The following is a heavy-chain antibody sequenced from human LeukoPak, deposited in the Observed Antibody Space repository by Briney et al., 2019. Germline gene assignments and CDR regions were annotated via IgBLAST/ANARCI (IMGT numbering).Heavy chain of an antibody. CDR3: ARRLTQYDCFDP. Sequence: SQTLSLTCAISGDSVSSNGVTWNWIRQSPSGGLEWLGRTYYRSTWYNDYAVSVRGRITVNPDTSKNQFSLHLNSVTPEDTAVYYCARRLTQYDCFDPWGQGILVTVSS. CDR2: TYYRSTWYN. CDR1: GDSVSSNGVT. J-gene: IGHJ5*02. V-gene: IGHV6-1*01. D-gene: IGHD2-2*01.